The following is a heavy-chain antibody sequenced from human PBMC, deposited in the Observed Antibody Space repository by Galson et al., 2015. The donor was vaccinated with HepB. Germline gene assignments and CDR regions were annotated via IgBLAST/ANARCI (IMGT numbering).Heavy chain of an antibody. CDR2: ITYSSALT. CDR3: ARDLSTTKRASDV. CDR1: GFTFSDYQ. V-gene: IGHV3-11*06. Sequence: SLRLSCAASGFTFSDYQMTWIRQAPRKGLEWVSYITYSSALTTYADSVNGRFTISRDNAKNLLYLQMDSLRADDTAVYYCARDLSTTKRASDVWGQGTVVTVSS. D-gene: IGHD1-1*01. J-gene: IGHJ3*01.